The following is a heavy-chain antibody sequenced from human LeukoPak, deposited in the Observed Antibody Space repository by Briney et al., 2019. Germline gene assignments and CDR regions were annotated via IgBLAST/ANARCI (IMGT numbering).Heavy chain of an antibody. V-gene: IGHV3-30*04. Sequence: GGSLTLSCAASGFPLSSYATYWARQATGKGLEWVTVISYDGSDKFYADSVKGRFPIPRHSSKHTLYLQRNSLRPEDTAVYYCARARPSMWIDYWGQGTLVTVSS. CDR1: GFPLSSYA. D-gene: IGHD5-12*01. CDR2: ISYDGSDK. CDR3: ARARPSMWIDY. J-gene: IGHJ4*02.